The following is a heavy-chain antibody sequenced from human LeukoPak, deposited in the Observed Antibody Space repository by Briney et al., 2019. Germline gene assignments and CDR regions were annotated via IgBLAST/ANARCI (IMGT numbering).Heavy chain of an antibody. J-gene: IGHJ6*03. V-gene: IGHV3-20*04. D-gene: IGHD3-22*01. Sequence: GGSLRLSCVASGFTFNIYPMTWVRESPGKGLGWVSGIIWNGGSTGYADSVKGRFTISRDNAKNSLYLQMNSLRAEDAALYYCARDRGDEYYYDSSGYYYYYYMDVWGKGTTVTVSS. CDR3: ARDRGDEYYYDSSGYYYYYYMDV. CDR1: GFTFNIYP. CDR2: IIWNGGST.